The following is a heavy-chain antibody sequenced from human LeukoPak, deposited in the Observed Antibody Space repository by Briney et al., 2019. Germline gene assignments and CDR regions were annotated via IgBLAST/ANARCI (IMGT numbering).Heavy chain of an antibody. CDR1: GFTFSSYA. CDR2: FSVSGGTT. D-gene: IGHD1-26*01. V-gene: IGHV3-23*01. Sequence: PGGSLRLSCAASGFTFSSYAMSWVRQAPGKGLEWVSGFSVSGGTTYYADSVKGRFTISRDNSKNTLYLQMNSLRAEDTAVYYCARDLMGNFDYWGQGTLVTVSS. CDR3: ARDLMGNFDY. J-gene: IGHJ4*02.